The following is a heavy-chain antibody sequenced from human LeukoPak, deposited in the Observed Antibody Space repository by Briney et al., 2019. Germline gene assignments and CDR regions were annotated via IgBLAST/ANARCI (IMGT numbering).Heavy chain of an antibody. CDR2: IYYSGST. Sequence: SETLSLTCTVSGGSVSSSSYYWGWIRQTPGKGLEWIGSIYYSGSTYYNPSLKSRVTISVDTSKNQFSLKLSSVTAADTAVYYCARVTYYDFWSGSGGYFDYWGQGTLVTVSS. D-gene: IGHD3-3*01. CDR1: GGSVSSSSYY. CDR3: ARVTYYDFWSGSGGYFDY. J-gene: IGHJ4*02. V-gene: IGHV4-39*01.